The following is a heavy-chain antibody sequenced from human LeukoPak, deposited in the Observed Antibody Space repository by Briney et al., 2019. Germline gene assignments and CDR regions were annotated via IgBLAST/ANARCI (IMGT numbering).Heavy chain of an antibody. CDR3: APGGIAAAGGGWFDP. Sequence: RRSLRLSCAASGFTFSSYAMSWVRQAPGKGLEWVSAISGSGGSTYYADSVKGRFTISRDNSKNTLYLQMNSLRAEDTAVYYCAPGGIAAAGGGWFDPWGQGTLVTVSS. CDR1: GFTFSSYA. V-gene: IGHV3-23*01. CDR2: ISGSGGST. D-gene: IGHD6-13*01. J-gene: IGHJ5*02.